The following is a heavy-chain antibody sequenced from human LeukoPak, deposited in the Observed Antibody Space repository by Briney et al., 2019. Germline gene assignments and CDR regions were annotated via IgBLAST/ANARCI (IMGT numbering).Heavy chain of an antibody. Sequence: SETLSLTCTVSGGSFSSSSYYWGWIRQPPGKGLEWIVSMYYSGSTYYNASLRSRVTISVDTSKNQFSLKLSSVTAADTAVYYCARHFDRDGYKGDAFDIWGQGTMVTVSS. J-gene: IGHJ3*02. CDR1: GGSFSSSSYY. D-gene: IGHD5-24*01. V-gene: IGHV4-39*01. CDR3: ARHFDRDGYKGDAFDI. CDR2: MYYSGST.